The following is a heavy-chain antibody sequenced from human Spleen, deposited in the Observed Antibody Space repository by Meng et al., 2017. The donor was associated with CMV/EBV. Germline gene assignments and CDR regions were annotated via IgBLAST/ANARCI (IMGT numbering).Heavy chain of an antibody. D-gene: IGHD2-2*02. V-gene: IGHV3-21*01. CDR1: GFIFDDYA. Sequence: GGSLRLSCAASGFIFDDYAMHWVRQAPGKGLEWVSSISSSSSYIYYADSVKGRFTISRDNAKNSLYLQMNSLRAEDTAVYYCAREQCSSTSCYTGGVYYYYGMDVWGQGTTVTVSS. CDR3: AREQCSSTSCYTGGVYYYYGMDV. CDR2: ISSSSSYI. J-gene: IGHJ6*02.